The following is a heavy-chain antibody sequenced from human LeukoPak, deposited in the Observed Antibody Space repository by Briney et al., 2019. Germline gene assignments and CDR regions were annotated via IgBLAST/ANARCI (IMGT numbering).Heavy chain of an antibody. J-gene: IGHJ4*02. V-gene: IGHV4-59*08. CDR2: IHYSGAT. CDR1: GGSISYDY. D-gene: IGHD2-21*02. Sequence: SETLSLTCTVSGGSISYDYWSWIRQSPGKRLEWIGYIHYSGATNYSPSLKSRVTISVDTSKNQFSLKLSSVTAADTALYYCATLRGASTAIIDSWGQGALVTVYS. CDR3: ATLRGASTAIIDS.